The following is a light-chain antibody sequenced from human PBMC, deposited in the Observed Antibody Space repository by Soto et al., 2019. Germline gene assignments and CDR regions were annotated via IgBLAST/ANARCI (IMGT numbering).Light chain of an antibody. Sequence: QSALTQPASVSGSPGQSITISCTGTSSDVGTYKYVSWYQQLPGKAPKLMIYEVSNRPSGVSNRFSCSKSGNTASLTISELQAEDEADYYCSSYTSRSTPVFGGGTKLTVL. V-gene: IGLV2-14*01. CDR3: SSYTSRSTPV. CDR2: EVS. J-gene: IGLJ2*01. CDR1: SSDVGTYKY.